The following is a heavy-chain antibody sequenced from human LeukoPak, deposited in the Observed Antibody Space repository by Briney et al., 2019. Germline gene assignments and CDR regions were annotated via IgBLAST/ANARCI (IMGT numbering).Heavy chain of an antibody. V-gene: IGHV4-34*01. CDR1: GGSSGGYH. CDR2: TKHSGFT. Sequence: PSETLSLTCGVYGGSSGGYHWNWIRQPPGKGLEWIGETKHSGFTNYNPSLESRVTISLDTSKNQISLNLRSVTAADTAVYYCARGIGRTLDYWGQGTLVTVSS. CDR3: ARGIGRTLDY. D-gene: IGHD1-14*01. J-gene: IGHJ4*02.